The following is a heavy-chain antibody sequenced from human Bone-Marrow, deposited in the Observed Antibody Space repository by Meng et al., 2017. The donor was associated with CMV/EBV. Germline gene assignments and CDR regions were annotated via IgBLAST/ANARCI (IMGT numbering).Heavy chain of an antibody. CDR3: ARGTVPAAIEGNGFDP. Sequence: SGYTFTGYYMHWVRQAPGQGLEWMGWINPNSGGTNYAQKFQGWVTMTRDTSISTAYMELSRLRSDDTAVYYCARGTVPAAIEGNGFDPWGQGTLVTVSS. J-gene: IGHJ5*02. D-gene: IGHD2-2*02. V-gene: IGHV1-2*04. CDR2: INPNSGGT. CDR1: GYTFTGYY.